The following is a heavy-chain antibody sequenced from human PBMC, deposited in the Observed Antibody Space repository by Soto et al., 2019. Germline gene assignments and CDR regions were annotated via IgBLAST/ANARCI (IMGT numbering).Heavy chain of an antibody. CDR2: MTSRNEGGRT. CDR3: TNLATSDQAS. V-gene: IGHV3-15*07. D-gene: IGHD3-3*02. Sequence: EVQLVESGGGLVKPGGSLRLSCSASGLTFSNAWVNWGRQAPVQGLECVGRMTSRNEGGRTDYAGPGKGRLIMSRGESKNREYLQMNSVRIEDKAFYFATNLATSDQASWGQGTLATVSS. CDR1: GLTFSNAW. J-gene: IGHJ4*02.